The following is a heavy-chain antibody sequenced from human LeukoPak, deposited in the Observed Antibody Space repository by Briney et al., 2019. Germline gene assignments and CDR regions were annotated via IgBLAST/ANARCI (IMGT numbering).Heavy chain of an antibody. CDR1: GFTFSSYG. V-gene: IGHV3-30*18. CDR2: ISYDGSNK. Sequence: GGSLRLSCAASGFTFSSYGMHWVRQAPGKGLEWVAVISYDGSNKYYADSVKGRFTISRDNSKNTLYLRMNSLRAEDTAVYYCAKSPVGGEDYWGQGTLVTVSS. CDR3: AKSPVGGEDY. J-gene: IGHJ4*02. D-gene: IGHD3-3*01.